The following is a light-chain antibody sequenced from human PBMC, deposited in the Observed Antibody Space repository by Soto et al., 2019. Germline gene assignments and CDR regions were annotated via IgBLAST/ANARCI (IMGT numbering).Light chain of an antibody. V-gene: IGLV7-46*01. CDR2: DTY. CDR1: TGAVTSRHY. Sequence: QAVVTQEPSLTVSPGGTVTLTCGSSTGAVTSRHYPFWFQQKPGQAPRTLIHDTYNRHSWTPARFSGSLRGGKAALTLSGAQPEDEADYFCLLSYSGVRVFGGGTKLTVL. CDR3: LLSYSGVRV. J-gene: IGLJ3*02.